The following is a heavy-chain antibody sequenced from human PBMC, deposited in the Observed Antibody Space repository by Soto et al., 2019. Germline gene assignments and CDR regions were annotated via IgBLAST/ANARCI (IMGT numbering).Heavy chain of an antibody. CDR2: IHAGNGNT. V-gene: IGHV1-3*01. CDR1: GYTFTSYA. CDR3: AESRYYYYGMAV. J-gene: IGHJ6*02. Sequence: QVPLVQSGAEVKKPGASVKVSCQASGYTFTSYAMHWVRQAPGQRLEWMGWIHAGNGNTKYSQKFQGRVTITRETSASRSYMELSSLRAEDTTVYYCAESRYYYYGMAVWGQGNTVTVSS.